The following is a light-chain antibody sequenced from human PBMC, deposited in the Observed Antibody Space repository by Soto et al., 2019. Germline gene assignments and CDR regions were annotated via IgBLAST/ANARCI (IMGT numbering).Light chain of an antibody. J-gene: IGKJ1*01. Sequence: ILITQSPATLSVSPGERATLSCRASRGISSNLAWYQQKPGQAPRLLIYDASTRANGIPARFSGSGSGTEFTLTISSLQSEDFAVYYCHQYNNWPPWTFGQGTKVDIK. V-gene: IGKV3-15*01. CDR1: RGISSN. CDR3: HQYNNWPPWT. CDR2: DAS.